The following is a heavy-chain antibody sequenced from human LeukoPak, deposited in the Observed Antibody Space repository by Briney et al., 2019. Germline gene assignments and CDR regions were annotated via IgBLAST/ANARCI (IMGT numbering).Heavy chain of an antibody. CDR3: AKARDYDYVWGSYRFGHNYYYYMDV. J-gene: IGHJ6*03. D-gene: IGHD3-16*02. Sequence: GGSLRLSCAASGFTFSSYAMSWVRQAPGKGLEWVSAISGSGGSTHYADSVKGRFTISRDNSKNTLYLQMNSLRAEDTAVYYCAKARDYDYVWGSYRFGHNYYYYMDVWGKGTTVTVSS. CDR2: ISGSGGST. CDR1: GFTFSSYA. V-gene: IGHV3-23*01.